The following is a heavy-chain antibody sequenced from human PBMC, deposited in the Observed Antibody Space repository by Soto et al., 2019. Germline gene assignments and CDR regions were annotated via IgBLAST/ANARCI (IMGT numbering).Heavy chain of an antibody. J-gene: IGHJ5*01. Sequence: SETLSLTCAVYGGSFSGHSWTWIRQSPGKGLEWIGDINHSGRVNYSPSLKSRVTISLDTSKNQFSLTLSAVAAADTAMYYCSTRAYDTNGYYRFDPWGPGALVTVSS. CDR1: GGSFSGHS. V-gene: IGHV4-34*01. CDR2: INHSGRV. D-gene: IGHD3-22*01. CDR3: STRAYDTNGYYRFDP.